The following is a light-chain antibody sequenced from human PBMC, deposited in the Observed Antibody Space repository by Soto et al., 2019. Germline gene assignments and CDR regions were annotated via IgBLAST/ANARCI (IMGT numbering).Light chain of an antibody. CDR1: SSDVGGYNY. V-gene: IGLV2-11*01. CDR3: SSYTGGNPSYV. CDR2: DVS. J-gene: IGLJ1*01. Sequence: QSALTQPRSVSGSPGQSVTISCTGTSSDVGGYNYVSWYQQHPGKAPKLMIYDVSTRPSGVPDRFSGSKSGNTASLTISGLQAEDEADYYCSSYTGGNPSYVFGTGTKLTVL.